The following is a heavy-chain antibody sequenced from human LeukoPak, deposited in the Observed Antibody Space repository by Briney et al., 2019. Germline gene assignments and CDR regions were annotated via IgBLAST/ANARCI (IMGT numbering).Heavy chain of an antibody. Sequence: GGSLRLSCAASGFTFSSYAMSWVRQAPGNGLDWVSAISGSGGSTYYADSVKGRFTISRDNSKNTLYLQMNSLRAEDTAVYYCAKVMGVFGVPKGAYYFDYWGQGTLVTVSS. CDR2: ISGSGGST. J-gene: IGHJ4*02. V-gene: IGHV3-23*01. D-gene: IGHD3-3*01. CDR3: AKVMGVFGVPKGAYYFDY. CDR1: GFTFSSYA.